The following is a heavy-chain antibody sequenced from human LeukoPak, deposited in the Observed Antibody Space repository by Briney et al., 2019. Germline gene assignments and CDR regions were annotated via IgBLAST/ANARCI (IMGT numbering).Heavy chain of an antibody. CDR2: IWYDGSNK. Sequence: PGGSLRLSCAASGFTFCSYGMHWVRQAPGPGLEWVAVIWYDGSNKYYADSVKGRFTISRDNSKNTLYLQMNSLRAEDTAVYYCARPDGRGTQGVLDYWGQGTLVTVSS. D-gene: IGHD1-14*01. J-gene: IGHJ4*02. V-gene: IGHV3-33*01. CDR3: ARPDGRGTQGVLDY. CDR1: GFTFCSYG.